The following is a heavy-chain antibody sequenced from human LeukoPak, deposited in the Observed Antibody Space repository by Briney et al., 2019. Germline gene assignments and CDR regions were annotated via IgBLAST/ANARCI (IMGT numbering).Heavy chain of an antibody. CDR2: INPSSGGT. V-gene: IGHV1-2*02. D-gene: IGHD1-26*01. CDR1: GYTFSDYY. Sequence: GASVKVSCKTSGYTFSDYYLHWVRQAPGQGLEWMGWINPSSGGTKNAQKFQGRVTMTRDTSISTGYMELSRLRSDDTAVYYCARPIRGSYVEDVFDFWGKGTMVTV. J-gene: IGHJ3*01. CDR3: ARPIRGSYVEDVFDF.